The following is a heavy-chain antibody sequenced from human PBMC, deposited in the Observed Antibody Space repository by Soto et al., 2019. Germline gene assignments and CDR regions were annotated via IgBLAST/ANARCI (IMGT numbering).Heavy chain of an antibody. V-gene: IGHV1-69*13. Sequence: SVKVSCKASGGTFSSYAISWVRQAPGQGLEWMGGIIPIFGTANYAQKFQGRVTITADESTSTAYMELSSLRSEDTAVYYCARESLRSNLWLQASKYYYYYYGMDVWGQGTTVTSP. CDR1: GGTFSSYA. CDR2: IIPIFGTA. D-gene: IGHD5-18*01. CDR3: ARESLRSNLWLQASKYYYYYYGMDV. J-gene: IGHJ6*02.